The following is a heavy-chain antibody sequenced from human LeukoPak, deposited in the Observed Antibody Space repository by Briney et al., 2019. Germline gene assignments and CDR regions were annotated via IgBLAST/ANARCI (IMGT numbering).Heavy chain of an antibody. J-gene: IGHJ4*02. D-gene: IGHD3-22*01. CDR2: INTNTGNP. CDR1: GYTFTTYT. CDR3: ATPYTPTYYYDSGGLSP. Sequence: GASVKVSCTASGYTFTTYTMSWVRQAPGQGLEWLGWINTNTGNPTYAQGFTGRFVFSLDTPVSTAYLQISSLKAEDTAVYYCATPYTPTYYYDSGGLSPWGQGTLVTVSS. V-gene: IGHV7-4-1*02.